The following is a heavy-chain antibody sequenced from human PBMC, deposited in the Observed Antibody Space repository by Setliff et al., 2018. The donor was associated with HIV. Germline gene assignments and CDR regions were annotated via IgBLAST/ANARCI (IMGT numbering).Heavy chain of an antibody. J-gene: IGHJ6*03. D-gene: IGHD6-6*01. CDR3: LRGAPRPAYYYYYYMDV. CDR2: MHYSGNT. Sequence: SETLSLTCNVSGDSISGNSFFWGWIRQPPGKGLEWIGSMHYSGNTSYNPSLKSRVTIFVDTSKNQFSLKLSSVTATDTAVYYCLRGAPRPAYYYYYYMDVWGKGTTVTVSS. CDR1: GDSISGNSFF. V-gene: IGHV4-39*01.